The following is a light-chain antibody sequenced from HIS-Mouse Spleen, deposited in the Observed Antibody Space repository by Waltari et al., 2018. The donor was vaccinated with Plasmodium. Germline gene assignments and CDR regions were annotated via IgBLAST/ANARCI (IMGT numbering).Light chain of an antibody. CDR2: EDN. CDR1: SGSLARNY. J-gene: IGLJ2*01. Sequence: NFMLTQPHSVSESPGKTVTISCTRSSGSLARNYVQWYHQRPGSAPTTVIYEDNQRPSGVPDRFSGSIDSSSNSASLTISGLKTEDEADYYCQSYDSSNQVFGGGTKLTVL. CDR3: QSYDSSNQV. V-gene: IGLV6-57*04.